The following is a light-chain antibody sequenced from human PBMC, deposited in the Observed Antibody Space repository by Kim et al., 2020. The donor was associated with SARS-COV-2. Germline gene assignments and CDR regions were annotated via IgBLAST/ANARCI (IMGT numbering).Light chain of an antibody. CDR3: QQSYNTPLT. V-gene: IGKV1-39*01. J-gene: IGKJ4*01. CDR2: AAS. CDR1: QSISSY. Sequence: DIQMTQSPPSLSASVGDRVTISCRAGQSISSYLNWYQQKPGKAPNLLIYAASSLQTGVPSRFSGSGSGTDFTLTISSLQPEDFATYYCQQSYNTPLTFGGGTKVDIK.